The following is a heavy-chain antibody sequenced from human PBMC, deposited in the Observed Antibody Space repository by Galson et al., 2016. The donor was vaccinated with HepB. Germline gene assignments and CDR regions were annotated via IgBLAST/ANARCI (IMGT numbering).Heavy chain of an antibody. J-gene: IGHJ3*02. CDR1: GYTFNMYY. CDR3: ARGAGDSSDAFDI. V-gene: IGHV1-18*01. CDR2: ISDYNGDT. Sequence: SVKVSCKASGYTFNMYYISWIRQAPGQGLEWMGWISDYNGDTNYVQRFEGRVTMTTDTSTITASMELRNLRSDDTAVYYCARGAGDSSDAFDIWGQGTLVTVSS. D-gene: IGHD5-18*01.